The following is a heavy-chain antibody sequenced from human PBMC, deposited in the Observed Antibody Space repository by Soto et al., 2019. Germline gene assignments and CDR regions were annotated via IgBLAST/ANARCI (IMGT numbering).Heavy chain of an antibody. CDR3: ARLDIGFDY. CDR1: GLTFSSYG. J-gene: IGHJ4*02. CDR2: IWYDGSNK. Sequence: QVQLVESGGGVVQPGRSLRLSCAASGLTFSSYGMHWVRQAPGKGLEWVAVIWYDGSNKYYADSVKGRFTISRDNSKNTLYLQMNRLRAEDTAVYYCARLDIGFDYWGQGTLFTVSS. V-gene: IGHV3-33*01.